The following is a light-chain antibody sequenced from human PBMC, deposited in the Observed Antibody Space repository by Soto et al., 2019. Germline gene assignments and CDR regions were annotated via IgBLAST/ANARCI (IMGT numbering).Light chain of an antibody. J-gene: IGLJ1*01. V-gene: IGLV2-23*02. CDR2: EVS. CDR3: CSYAGSTTLYV. Sequence: QSALTQPASVSGSPGQSITISCTGTSSDFGSYSLVSWYQQHPGKAPKLMIYEVSKWPSGVSNRFSASKSGNTASLTISGLQAEDEADYYCCSYAGSTTLYVFGSGTKVTVL. CDR1: SSDFGSYSL.